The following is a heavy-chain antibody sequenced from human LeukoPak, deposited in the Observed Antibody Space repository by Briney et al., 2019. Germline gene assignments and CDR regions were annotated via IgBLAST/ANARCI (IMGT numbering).Heavy chain of an antibody. J-gene: IGHJ3*02. D-gene: IGHD3-3*01. CDR2: INPKGDRT. Sequence: ASVKVSCKASGFTFATYFIHWVRQAPGQGLEWMGIINPKGDRTTFAQNFQGRVTLTRDSSTSTAYMELSSLRSEDTAVYYCASSNNYDFWSGYRGDAFDIWGQGTMVTVSS. CDR3: ASSNNYDFWSGYRGDAFDI. CDR1: GFTFATYF. V-gene: IGHV1-46*01.